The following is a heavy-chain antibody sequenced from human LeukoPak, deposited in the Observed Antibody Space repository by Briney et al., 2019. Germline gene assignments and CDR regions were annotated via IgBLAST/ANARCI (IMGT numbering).Heavy chain of an antibody. CDR1: GFTFSSYA. CDR3: ARETSYGDSGYYPY. D-gene: IGHD3-22*01. J-gene: IGHJ4*02. Sequence: GGSLRLSCAASGFTFSSYAMHWVRQAPGKGLEWVAVISYDGSNKYYADSVKGRFTISRDNSKNTLYLQMNSLRAEDTAVYYCARETSYGDSGYYPYWGQGTLVTVSS. CDR2: ISYDGSNK. V-gene: IGHV3-30*04.